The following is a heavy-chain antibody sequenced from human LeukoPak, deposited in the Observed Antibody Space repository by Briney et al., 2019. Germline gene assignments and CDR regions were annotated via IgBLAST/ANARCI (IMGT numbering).Heavy chain of an antibody. CDR1: GASIGHFY. Sequence: SETLSLTCTVSGASIGHFYWTWIRQSPGKGLEWIGFIYYSGSTYYNPSLKSRVTISVDTSKNQFSLKLSSVTAADTAVYYCARRFVYYYGSGSHFWFDPWGQGTLVTVSS. CDR3: ARRFVYYYGSGSHFWFDP. D-gene: IGHD3-10*01. J-gene: IGHJ5*02. CDR2: IYYSGST. V-gene: IGHV4-59*04.